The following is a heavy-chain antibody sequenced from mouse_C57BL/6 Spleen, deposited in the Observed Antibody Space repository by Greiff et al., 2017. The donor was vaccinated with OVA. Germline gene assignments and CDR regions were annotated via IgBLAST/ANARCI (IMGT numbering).Heavy chain of an antibody. Sequence: ESGPGLVKPSQSLSLTCSVTGYSITSGYYWNWIRQFPGNKLEWMGYISYDGSNNYNPSLKNRISFTRDTSKNQFFLKLNSVTTEDTATYYWARDEGYGNFYWGQGTTLTVSS. J-gene: IGHJ2*01. D-gene: IGHD2-1*01. V-gene: IGHV3-6*01. CDR1: GYSITSGYY. CDR3: ARDEGYGNFY. CDR2: ISYDGSN.